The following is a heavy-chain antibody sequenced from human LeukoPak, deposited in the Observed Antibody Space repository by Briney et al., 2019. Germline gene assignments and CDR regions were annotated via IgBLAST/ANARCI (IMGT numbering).Heavy chain of an antibody. J-gene: IGHJ3*02. CDR3: AREWGYCSGGSCRDDAFDI. CDR1: GFTFSSYS. D-gene: IGHD2-15*01. V-gene: IGHV3-21*01. CDR2: ISSSSSYI. Sequence: GGSLRLSCAASGFTFSSYSMNWVRQAPGKGLEWVSSISSSSSYIYYADSVKGRFTISRDNAKNSLYLQMNSRRAEDTAVYYCAREWGYCSGGSCRDDAFDIWGQGTMVTVSS.